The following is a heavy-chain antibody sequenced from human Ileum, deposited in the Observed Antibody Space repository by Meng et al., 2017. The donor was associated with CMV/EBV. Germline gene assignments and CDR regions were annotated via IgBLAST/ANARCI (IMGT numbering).Heavy chain of an antibody. CDR1: GFTFSGYG. Sequence: GESLKISCSASGFTFSGYGMSWVRQAPGKGLEWVSAIRDSGANTYYAGSVTGRFTISRDNSHNTLYLQMHSLRAEDTAVYYCARALGLGAVMPNYDAFDLWAQGTVVTVSS. J-gene: IGHJ3*01. CDR2: IRDSGANT. D-gene: IGHD6-19*01. CDR3: ARALGLGAVMPNYDAFDL. V-gene: IGHV3-23*01.